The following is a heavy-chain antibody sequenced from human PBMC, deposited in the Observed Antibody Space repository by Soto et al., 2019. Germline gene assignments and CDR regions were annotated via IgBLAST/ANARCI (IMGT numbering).Heavy chain of an antibody. Sequence: EVELVETGGGLIQPGGSLRLSCAASGLSVGSNYMTWVRQSPGKGLEWVSLIYSNGDTDYADSVKGRFSISRDNFKNTLYLQMNNLRAEDTAVYHCARKSDSSPVPEADGVWGRGTLVTVSS. D-gene: IGHD2-8*01. CDR2: IYSNGDT. J-gene: IGHJ4*02. CDR3: ARKSDSSPVPEADGV. CDR1: GLSVGSNY. V-gene: IGHV3-53*02.